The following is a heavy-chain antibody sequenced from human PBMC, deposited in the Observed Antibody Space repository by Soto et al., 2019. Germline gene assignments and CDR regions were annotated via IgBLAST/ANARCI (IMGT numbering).Heavy chain of an antibody. J-gene: IGHJ5*02. D-gene: IGHD6-19*01. Sequence: ASVKVSCKASGYTFTSYDINWVRQATGQGLEWMGWVNPNSGNTGYAQKFQGRVTMTRNTSISTAYMELSSLRSEDTAVYYCARGGVEQWLVRGGWFDPWGQGTLVTVSS. CDR2: VNPNSGNT. V-gene: IGHV1-8*01. CDR3: ARGGVEQWLVRGGWFDP. CDR1: GYTFTSYD.